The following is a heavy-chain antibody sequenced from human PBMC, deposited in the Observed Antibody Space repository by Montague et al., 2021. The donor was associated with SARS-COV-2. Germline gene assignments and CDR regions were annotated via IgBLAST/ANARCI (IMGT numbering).Heavy chain of an antibody. Sequence: SETLSLTCTVSGGSISSSSYYWGWIRQPPGKGLEWIGSIYYSGSTYYXPSLKSRVTISVDTSKNQFSLKLSSVTAADTAVYYCARHEGQWLRLYPYYFDCWGQGTLVTVSS. CDR2: IYYSGST. D-gene: IGHD5-12*01. CDR1: GGSISSSSYY. J-gene: IGHJ4*02. CDR3: ARHEGQWLRLYPYYFDC. V-gene: IGHV4-39*01.